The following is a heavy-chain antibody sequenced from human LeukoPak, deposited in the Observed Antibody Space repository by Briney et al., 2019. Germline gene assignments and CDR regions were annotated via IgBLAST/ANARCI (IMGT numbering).Heavy chain of an antibody. CDR3: ARLLYYGSGSYSVPDDY. J-gene: IGHJ4*02. Sequence: GASVKVSCKASGYTFTSYGISWVRQAPGQGLEWMGWISAYNGNTNYAQKLQGRVTMTTDTSTSTAYMELRSLRSDDTAVYYCARLLYYGSGSYSVPDDYWGQGTLVTVSS. CDR2: ISAYNGNT. CDR1: GYTFTSYG. V-gene: IGHV1-18*01. D-gene: IGHD3-10*01.